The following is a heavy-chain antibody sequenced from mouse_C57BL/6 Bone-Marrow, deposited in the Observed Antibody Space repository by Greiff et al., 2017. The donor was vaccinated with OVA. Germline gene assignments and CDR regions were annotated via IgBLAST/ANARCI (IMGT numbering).Heavy chain of an antibody. D-gene: IGHD2-10*02. CDR2: ISDGGSYT. Sequence: EVKVVESGGGLVKPGGSLKLSCAASGFTFSSYAMSWVRQTPEKRLEWVATISDGGSYTYYPDNVKGRFTISKDNAKNNPYLQMSHLKSEDTAMYYCARDSIPYAMDYWGQGTAVTVSS. V-gene: IGHV5-4*01. J-gene: IGHJ4*01. CDR3: ARDSIPYAMDY. CDR1: GFTFSSYA.